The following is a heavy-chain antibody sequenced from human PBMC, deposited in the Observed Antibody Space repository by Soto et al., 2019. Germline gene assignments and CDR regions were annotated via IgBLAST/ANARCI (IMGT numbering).Heavy chain of an antibody. CDR2: ISYDGSNK. CDR1: GFTFSSYA. V-gene: IGHV3-30*04. D-gene: IGHD2-15*01. J-gene: IGHJ4*02. Sequence: GGSLRLSCAASGFTFSSYAMHWVRQAPGKGLEWVAVISYDGSNKYYADSVKGRFTISRDNSKNTLYLQMNSLRAEDTAVYYCAKDCSGGSCYLDYWGQGTLVTVSS. CDR3: AKDCSGGSCYLDY.